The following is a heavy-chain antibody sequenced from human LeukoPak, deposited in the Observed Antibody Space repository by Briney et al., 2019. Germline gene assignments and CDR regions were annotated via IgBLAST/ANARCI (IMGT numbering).Heavy chain of an antibody. D-gene: IGHD2-15*01. Sequence: SETPSLTCTVSGGAISNTSYYWGWLRQPPGDVLEWIGSASYSGSTYYNPSLESRVIISVDTSKTQFSLRLSSVTAADTAIYYCARLRSCDGSRGIDYWGQGTLVAVSS. CDR3: ARLRSCDGSRGIDY. CDR1: GGAISNTSYY. V-gene: IGHV4-39*01. CDR2: ASYSGST. J-gene: IGHJ4*02.